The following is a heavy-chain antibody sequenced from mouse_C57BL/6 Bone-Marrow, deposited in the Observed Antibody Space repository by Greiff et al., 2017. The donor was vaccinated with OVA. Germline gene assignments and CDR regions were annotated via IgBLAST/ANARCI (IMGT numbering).Heavy chain of an antibody. CDR3: GRSGCYDGGQYSMDY. CDR2: IRSKSNNYAT. J-gene: IGHJ4*01. Sequence: EVQLQESGGGLVQPKGSLKLSCAASGFSFNTYAMNWVRQAPGKGLEWVARIRSKSNNYATYYADSVKDRFTISRDDSESMLYLQMNNLKTEYTAVYNCGRSGCYDGGQYSMDYWGQGTSVTVSS. D-gene: IGHD2-12*01. CDR1: GFSFNTYA. V-gene: IGHV10-1*01.